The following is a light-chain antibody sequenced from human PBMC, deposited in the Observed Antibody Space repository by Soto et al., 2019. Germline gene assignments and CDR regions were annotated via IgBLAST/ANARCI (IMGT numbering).Light chain of an antibody. V-gene: IGKV3D-20*01. CDR1: QSVNNNY. CDR3: QEFGRT. J-gene: IGKJ1*01. CDR2: DAS. Sequence: EIVLMQSPATLSLSPGERATLSCGARQSVNNNYLAWYQQKPGLAPRLVMYDASNRATGIPDRFSGIGSGTDFTLTISSLAPEDFAVYYCQEFGRTFGQGTKVDIK.